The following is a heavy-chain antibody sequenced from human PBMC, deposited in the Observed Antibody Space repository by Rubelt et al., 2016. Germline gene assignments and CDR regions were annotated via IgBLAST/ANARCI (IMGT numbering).Heavy chain of an antibody. V-gene: IGHV1-18*01. CDR3: ARAPEGGDYEFDY. Sequence: QVQLVQSGAEVKKPGASVKVSCKASGYTFTSYGISWVRQAPGQGLEWMGWISAYNGNTNYAQKFQGRVTSTTDTATSTAYMERRSLRSDDTAVYYCARAPEGGDYEFDYWGQGTLVTVSS. D-gene: IGHD4-17*01. CDR1: GYTFTSYG. CDR2: ISAYNGNT. J-gene: IGHJ4*02.